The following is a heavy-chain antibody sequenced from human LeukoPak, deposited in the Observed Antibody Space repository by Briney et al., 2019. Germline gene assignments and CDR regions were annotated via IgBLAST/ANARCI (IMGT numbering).Heavy chain of an antibody. J-gene: IGHJ4*02. CDR3: TTDLGLTMIRGVLVS. CDR1: GFSFTNAW. V-gene: IGHV3-15*01. D-gene: IGHD3-10*01. Sequence: GGSLRLSCADSGFSFTNAWMSWVRQAPGKGLEWVGRIKNKGDGETTDYAAPVKGRFSLSRDDSKATLYLQMNSLQTEDTAVYYCTTDLGLTMIRGVLVSWGRGTLVTVSS. CDR2: IKNKGDGETT.